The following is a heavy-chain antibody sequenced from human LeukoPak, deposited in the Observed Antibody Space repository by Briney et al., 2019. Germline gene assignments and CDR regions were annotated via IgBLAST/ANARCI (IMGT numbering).Heavy chain of an antibody. CDR2: ITSSGNNI. D-gene: IGHD3-16*02. V-gene: IGHV3-64*02. Sequence: GGSLRLSCAASGFIFNSYAMHWDRQAPGRGLEYVSAITSSGNNIFYADSVKGRFTISRDNSKNTLYLQVGSLRAEDMAVYYCTRGPGYDYVWGSFRADYWGQGTLVTVSS. J-gene: IGHJ4*02. CDR1: GFIFNSYA. CDR3: TRGPGYDYVWGSFRADY.